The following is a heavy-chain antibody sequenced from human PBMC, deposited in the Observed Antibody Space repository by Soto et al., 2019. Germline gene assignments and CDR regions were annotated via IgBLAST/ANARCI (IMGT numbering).Heavy chain of an antibody. V-gene: IGHV3-33*01. J-gene: IGHJ4*02. CDR3: AGFYVAAGAAPLEY. CDR2: IWHDGSNK. Sequence: GGSLRLSCAASGVIFSNFGMHWVRQAPGKGLEWVGIIWHDGSNKYYADSVEGRFTISRDNSKSTVYLQMNSLRGEDTGIYYCAGFYVAAGAAPLEYWGQGTLVTVSS. D-gene: IGHD1-26*01. CDR1: GVIFSNFG.